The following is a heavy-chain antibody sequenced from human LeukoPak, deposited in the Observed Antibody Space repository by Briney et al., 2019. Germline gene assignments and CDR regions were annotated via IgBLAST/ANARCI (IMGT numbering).Heavy chain of an antibody. CDR2: IFSGGTT. CDR1: GFTVSSNY. J-gene: IGHJ6*02. CDR3: AREGNYYDMDV. Sequence: PGGSLRLSCAASGFTVSSNYMSWVRQAPGKGLEWVSVIFSGGTTYYADSVKGRFTISRDNPKNTLHLQMNSLRAKDTAVYYCAREGNYYDMDVWGQGTTVTVSS. V-gene: IGHV3-53*01.